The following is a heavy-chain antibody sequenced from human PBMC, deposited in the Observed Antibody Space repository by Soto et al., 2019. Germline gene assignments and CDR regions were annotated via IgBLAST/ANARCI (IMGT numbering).Heavy chain of an antibody. V-gene: IGHV4-59*08. CDR2: ISDSGST. Sequence: SETLSLTCTVSGGSISSYYWSWIRQPPGKGLEWIGYISDSGSTNYNPSLKSRVTISVDTSNNQFSLKLSSVTAADRAVYYCARRIKYYYAMDVWGQGTTVTV. D-gene: IGHD2-15*01. J-gene: IGHJ6*02. CDR3: ARRIKYYYAMDV. CDR1: GGSISSYY.